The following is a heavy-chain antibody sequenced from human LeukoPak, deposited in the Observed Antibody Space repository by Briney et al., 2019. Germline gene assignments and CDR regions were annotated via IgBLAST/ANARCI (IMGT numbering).Heavy chain of an antibody. V-gene: IGHV3-23*01. CDR1: GFTFSSYA. J-gene: IGHJ4*02. D-gene: IGHD5-18*01. CDR2: ISLGGVNT. CDR3: AKGGVQLWSKPDY. Sequence: GGSLRLSCAASGFTFSSYAMNWVRQAPGKGLEWVSGISLGGVNTYYADSVKGRFTISRDNSKNTLYLQMNSLRAEDTAVYYCAKGGVQLWSKPDYWGRGTLVTVSS.